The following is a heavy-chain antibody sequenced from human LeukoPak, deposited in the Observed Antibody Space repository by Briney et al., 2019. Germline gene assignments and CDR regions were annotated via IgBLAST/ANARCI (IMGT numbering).Heavy chain of an antibody. D-gene: IGHD1-20*01. CDR1: GFTFSSYA. J-gene: IGHJ4*02. CDR2: ISGSGGST. Sequence: PGGSLRLSCAASGFTFSSYAMRWVRQAPGKGLEWVSEISGSGGSTYYADSVKGRFTISRDNSKNTLYLQMNSLRADDTAVYYCAKGWARYNWNAFDYWGQGTLVTVSS. V-gene: IGHV3-23*01. CDR3: AKGWARYNWNAFDY.